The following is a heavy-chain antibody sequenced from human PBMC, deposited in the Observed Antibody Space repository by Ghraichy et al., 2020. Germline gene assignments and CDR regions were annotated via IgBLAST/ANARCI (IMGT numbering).Heavy chain of an antibody. CDR2: IYYSATT. J-gene: IGHJ1*01. V-gene: IGHV4-59*02. CDR1: GASVSSYS. D-gene: IGHD2-2*01. CDR3: ACAYAPYMPTCDS. Sequence: SETLSLTCNVFGASVSSYSWGWIRQPPGKGLDWIAYIYYSATTNYNPSLKSRVTITVEASKTQVSLTLTSVTAADTAVYYCACAYAPYMPTCDSWGLGTLVTVSS.